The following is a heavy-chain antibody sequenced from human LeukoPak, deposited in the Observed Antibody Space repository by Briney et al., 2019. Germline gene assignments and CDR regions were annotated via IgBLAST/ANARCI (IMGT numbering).Heavy chain of an antibody. CDR3: ARGPWYY. CDR1: GFADSSKY. Sequence: AGGSLRLSCAASGFADSSKYMTWVRQAPGKGMEWVSVIYSDGSTFYADSVKGRFTITRDNAKNTLFLQMDSLIPEDTAVYYCARGPWYYWGQGTLVTVSS. V-gene: IGHV3-53*05. J-gene: IGHJ4*02. D-gene: IGHD2-8*02. CDR2: IYSDGST.